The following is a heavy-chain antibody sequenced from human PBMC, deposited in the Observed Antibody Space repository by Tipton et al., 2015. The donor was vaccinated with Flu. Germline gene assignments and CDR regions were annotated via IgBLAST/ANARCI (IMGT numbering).Heavy chain of an antibody. J-gene: IGHJ2*01. Sequence: TLSLTCTVSGGSISSGSYYWSWIRQPAGKGLEWIGRIYTSRSTNYNPSLKSRVTISVDTSKNQFSLKLSSVTAADTAVYYCARVSSSSSWSQDWYFDLWGRGTLVTVSS. D-gene: IGHD6-13*01. CDR3: ARVSSSSSWSQDWYFDL. CDR2: IYTSRST. V-gene: IGHV4-61*02. CDR1: GGSISSGSYY.